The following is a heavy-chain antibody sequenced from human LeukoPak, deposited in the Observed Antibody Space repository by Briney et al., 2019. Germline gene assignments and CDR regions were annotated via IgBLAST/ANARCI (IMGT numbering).Heavy chain of an antibody. D-gene: IGHD3-10*01. CDR1: GFKFADAP. CDR3: ARENTMVRGVFDY. CDR2: ITWDATDS. V-gene: IGHV3-30*03. J-gene: IGHJ4*02. Sequence: PGGSLRLSCTASGFKFADAPMHWVRQPPGKGLEWIALITWDATDSYYADSVKGRFTISRDNSKNTLYLQMNSLRAEDTAVYYCARENTMVRGVFDYWGQGTLVTVSS.